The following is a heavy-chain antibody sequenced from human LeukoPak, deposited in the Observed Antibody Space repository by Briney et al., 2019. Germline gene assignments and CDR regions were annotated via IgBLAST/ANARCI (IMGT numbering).Heavy chain of an antibody. D-gene: IGHD5-18*01. J-gene: IGHJ4*02. CDR2: IFGSGGSP. V-gene: IGHV3-23*01. CDR1: GFTFGSHA. CDR3: GKTTVGYSSGQKPAWPVDY. Sequence: GGSLRLSCEASGFTFGSHAMYWGRQAPGKGLEWVAGIFGSGGSPHYADSVKGRFTISRDNSRNTVYLQINSLRAEDTAVYYCGKTTVGYSSGQKPAWPVDYWAREPWSPSPQ.